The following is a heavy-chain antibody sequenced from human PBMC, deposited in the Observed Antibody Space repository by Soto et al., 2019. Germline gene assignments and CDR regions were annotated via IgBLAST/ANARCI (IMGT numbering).Heavy chain of an antibody. J-gene: IGHJ6*02. CDR3: ERVDLPGIAARGGPQTTHSYYGMDV. CDR2: IYYSGST. V-gene: IGHV4-59*01. Sequence: PSETLSLTCTVSGGSISSYYWSWIRQPPGKGLEWIGYIYYSGSTNYNPSLKRRVTISVDTSKNQFSLKLSSVTAADTAVYYCERVDLPGIAARGGPQTTHSYYGMDVWGQGTTVTVTS. D-gene: IGHD6-6*01. CDR1: GGSISSYY.